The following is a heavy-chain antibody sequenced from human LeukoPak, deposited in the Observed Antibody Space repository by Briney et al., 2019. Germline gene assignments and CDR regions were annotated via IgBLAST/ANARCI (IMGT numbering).Heavy chain of an antibody. D-gene: IGHD3-3*01. CDR2: IIPIFGTA. CDR1: GGAFSSYA. CDR3: ARDPNDFWSGYYTHYYYGMDV. Sequence: SVKVSCKASGGAFSSYAISWVRQAPGQGLEWMGGIIPIFGTANYAQKFQGRVTITADESTSTAYMELSSLRSEDTAVYYCARDPNDFWSGYYTHYYYGMDVWGQGTTVTVSS. V-gene: IGHV1-69*13. J-gene: IGHJ6*02.